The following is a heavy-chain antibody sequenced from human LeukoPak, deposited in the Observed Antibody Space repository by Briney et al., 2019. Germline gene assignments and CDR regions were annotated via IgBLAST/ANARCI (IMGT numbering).Heavy chain of an antibody. Sequence: SVKVSCKASGGTFSIYAISWVRQAPGQGLEWMGRIIPIFGTANYAQKFQGRVTITADESTSTAYMELSSLRSEDTAVYYCARAITMVRGVHHGVLFDRWGQGTLVTVSS. CDR2: IIPIFGTA. CDR3: ARAITMVRGVHHGVLFDR. D-gene: IGHD3-10*01. V-gene: IGHV1-69*13. CDR1: GGTFSIYA. J-gene: IGHJ5*02.